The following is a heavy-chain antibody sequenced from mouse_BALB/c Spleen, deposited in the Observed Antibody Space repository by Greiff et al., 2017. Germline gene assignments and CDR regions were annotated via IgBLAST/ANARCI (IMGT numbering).Heavy chain of an antibody. Sequence: QVQLQQPGAELVKPGASVKLSCKASGYTFTSYWMHWVKQRPGQGLEWIGEIDPSDSYTNYNQKFKGKATLTVDKSSSTAYMQLSSLTSEDSAVYYCARYYYGPYYYAMDYWGQGTSVTVSS. CDR1: GYTFTSYW. D-gene: IGHD1-1*01. CDR3: ARYYYGPYYYAMDY. J-gene: IGHJ4*01. CDR2: IDPSDSYT. V-gene: IGHV1-69*02.